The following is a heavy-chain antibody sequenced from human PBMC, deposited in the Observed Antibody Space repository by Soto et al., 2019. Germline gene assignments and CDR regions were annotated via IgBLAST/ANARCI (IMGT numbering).Heavy chain of an antibody. CDR2: ITVNGNT. Sequence: QVQPLESGPGLVKPWDTLSLTCTVSGAYISDFSWSWIRQPAGKGLECIGRITVNGNTQYNPSFRSRVTMSMDTSRNQFSLNLQSATAADTALYYCARESGENWTYEAHWGQGTLVTVSS. CDR3: ARESGENWTYEAH. CDR1: GAYISDFS. D-gene: IGHD1-7*01. J-gene: IGHJ1*01. V-gene: IGHV4-4*07.